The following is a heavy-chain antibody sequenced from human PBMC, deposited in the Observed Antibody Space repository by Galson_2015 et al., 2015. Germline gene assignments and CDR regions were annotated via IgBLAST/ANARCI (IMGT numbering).Heavy chain of an antibody. J-gene: IGHJ2*01. CDR2: ISAYNGNT. Sequence: SVKVSCKASGYTFNTYDISWVRQAPGQGLEWMGWISAYNGNTNYAQKVQGRVTMTTERSTSTAYMELRSLRSDDTAVYYCARGRRPCSSSSCPSYDLWGRGTLVTVSS. D-gene: IGHD2-2*01. CDR1: GYTFNTYD. CDR3: ARGRRPCSSSSCPSYDL. V-gene: IGHV1-18*01.